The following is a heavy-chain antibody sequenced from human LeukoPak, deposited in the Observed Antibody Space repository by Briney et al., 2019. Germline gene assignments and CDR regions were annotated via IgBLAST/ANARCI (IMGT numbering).Heavy chain of an antibody. CDR3: AKFVNYGNYYYYYYMDV. J-gene: IGHJ6*03. Sequence: PVGSLRLSCAASGFTFSSYSMNWVRQAPGKGLEWVSIISESGDSTYYPDSVKGRFTISRDNSKNTLYLQMNSLRAEDTAVYYCAKFVNYGNYYYYYYMDVWGKGTTVTVSS. CDR1: GFTFSSYS. CDR2: ISESGDST. D-gene: IGHD3-10*01. V-gene: IGHV3-23*01.